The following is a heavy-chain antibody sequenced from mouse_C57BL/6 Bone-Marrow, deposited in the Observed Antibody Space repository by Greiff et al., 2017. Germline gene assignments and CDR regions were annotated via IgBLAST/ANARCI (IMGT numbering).Heavy chain of an antibody. V-gene: IGHV1-22*01. J-gene: IGHJ2*01. CDR3: ARWGYYPYYSDY. CDR1: GYTFTDYN. CDR2: INPNNGGT. D-gene: IGHD2-3*01. Sequence: VQLKESGPELVKPGASVKMSCKASGYTFTDYNMHWVKQSHGKSLEWIGYINPNNGGTSYNQKFKGKATLTVNKSSSTAYMERRSLTSEDSAVYYCARWGYYPYYSDYWGQGTTLTVSS.